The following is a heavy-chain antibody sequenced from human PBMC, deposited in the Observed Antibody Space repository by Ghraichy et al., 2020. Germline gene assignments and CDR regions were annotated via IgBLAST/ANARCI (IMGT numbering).Heavy chain of an antibody. Sequence: SETLSLTCTVSGGSISSGSYYWSWIRQPAGKGLEWIGRIYTSGSTNYNTSLKSRVTISVDTSKNQFSLKLSSVTAADTAVYYCARRLSHWGQGTLVTVSS. V-gene: IGHV4-61*02. J-gene: IGHJ4*02. D-gene: IGHD3-16*02. CDR1: GGSISSGSYY. CDR2: IYTSGST. CDR3: ARRLSH.